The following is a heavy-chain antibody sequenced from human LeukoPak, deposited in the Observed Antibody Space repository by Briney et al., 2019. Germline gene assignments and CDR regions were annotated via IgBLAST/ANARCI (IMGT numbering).Heavy chain of an antibody. CDR2: IYTSGST. CDR1: GGSLSSGSYY. Sequence: TLSLTCTVSGGSLSSGSYYWSWIRQPPGKGLEWIGRIYTSGSTNYNPSLKSRVTISVDTSKNQFSLKLSSVTDADTAVYYCARGVEDDFWSGYPNWFDPWGQGTLVTVSS. D-gene: IGHD3-3*01. V-gene: IGHV4-61*02. J-gene: IGHJ5*02. CDR3: ARGVEDDFWSGYPNWFDP.